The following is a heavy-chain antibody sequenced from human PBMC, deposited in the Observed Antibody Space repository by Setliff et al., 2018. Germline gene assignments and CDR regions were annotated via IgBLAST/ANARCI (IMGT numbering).Heavy chain of an antibody. J-gene: IGHJ6*03. CDR3: AREQWLDPPGYYYMDV. CDR1: NVSISDYY. Sequence: PSETLSLTCTVSNVSISDYYWTWIRQPAGKGLEWIGRIYISGSANYNPSLKSRVTMSVDTSKNQFSLKLSSVTAADTAVYYCAREQWLDPPGYYYMDVWAKGTTVTVSS. CDR2: IYISGSA. D-gene: IGHD6-19*01. V-gene: IGHV4-4*07.